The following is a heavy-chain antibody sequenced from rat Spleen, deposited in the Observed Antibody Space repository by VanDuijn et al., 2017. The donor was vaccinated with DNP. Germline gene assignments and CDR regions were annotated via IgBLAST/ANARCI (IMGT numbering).Heavy chain of an antibody. D-gene: IGHD1-4*01. V-gene: IGHV5-7*01. Sequence: EVQLVESGGGLVQPGRSLILSCSASGFIFSDHNMAWVRQAPKKGLEWVATISYDGSSTYYRDSVKGRFIISRNNAKSTLYLQMESLRSDDTATYYCASRPPPTRGPFDYWGQGVTVTVSS. CDR1: GFIFSDHN. CDR2: ISYDGSST. CDR3: ASRPPPTRGPFDY. J-gene: IGHJ2*01.